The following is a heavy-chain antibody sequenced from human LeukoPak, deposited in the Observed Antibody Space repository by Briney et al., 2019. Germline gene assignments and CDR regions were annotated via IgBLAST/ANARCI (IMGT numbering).Heavy chain of an antibody. Sequence: GASVKVSCKASGGTFSSYAISWVRQAPGQGLEWMGGIIPIFGTANYAQKFQGRVTMTEDTSTDTAYMELSSLRSEDTAVYYCATAYFWSGYSKLPEDWYFDLWGRGTLVTVSS. CDR2: IIPIFGTA. J-gene: IGHJ2*01. D-gene: IGHD3-3*01. CDR3: ATAYFWSGYSKLPEDWYFDL. CDR1: GGTFSSYA. V-gene: IGHV1-69*06.